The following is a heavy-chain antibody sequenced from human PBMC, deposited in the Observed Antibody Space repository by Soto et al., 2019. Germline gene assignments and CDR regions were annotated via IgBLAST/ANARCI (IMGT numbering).Heavy chain of an antibody. Sequence: PGGSLRLSCAASGFTFSSYWLSWVRQAPGKGLEWVANIKQDGSEKYYVDSVKGRFTISRDNAKNSLYLQMNSLRAEDTAVYYCARPEGQLVRGYYYYYGMDVWGQGTTVTVSS. V-gene: IGHV3-7*01. CDR1: GFTFSSYW. CDR3: ARPEGQLVRGYYYYYGMDV. CDR2: IKQDGSEK. D-gene: IGHD6-6*01. J-gene: IGHJ6*02.